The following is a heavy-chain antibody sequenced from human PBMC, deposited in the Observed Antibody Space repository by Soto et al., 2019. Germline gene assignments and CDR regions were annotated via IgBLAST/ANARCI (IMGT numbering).Heavy chain of an antibody. CDR3: ARMSSAGTLNWFDP. CDR1: GYTFVSFD. J-gene: IGHJ5*02. V-gene: IGHV1-8*01. CDR2: MNPGSGQT. Sequence: ASVKVSCKASGYTFVSFDISGVRQSSGQGLDWLGWMNPGSGQTGYASKFQGRVAMTRDASTGTSHLELSGLTSGDTAVYYCARMSSAGTLNWFDPWGQGTLVTVPS. D-gene: IGHD6-13*01.